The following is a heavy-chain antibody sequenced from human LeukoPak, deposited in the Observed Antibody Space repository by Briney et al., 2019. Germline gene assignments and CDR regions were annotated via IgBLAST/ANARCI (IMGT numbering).Heavy chain of an antibody. J-gene: IGHJ4*02. Sequence: VASVKVSCKASGYTFTSYAMNWVRQAPGQGLEWMGWINTNTGNPTYAQGFTGRFVFSLDTSVSTAYLQISSLKAEDTAVYYCARGWFGELGYAETGGFDYWGQGTLVTVSS. D-gene: IGHD3-10*01. CDR2: INTNTGNP. CDR3: ARGWFGELGYAETGGFDY. CDR1: GYTFTSYA. V-gene: IGHV7-4-1*02.